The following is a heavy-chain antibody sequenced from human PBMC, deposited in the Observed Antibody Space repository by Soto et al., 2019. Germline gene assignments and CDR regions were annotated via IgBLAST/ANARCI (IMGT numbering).Heavy chain of an antibody. J-gene: IGHJ4*02. CDR3: ATCGSDGSYSDN. CDR2: INPTDGTT. D-gene: IGHD1-26*01. Sequence: QVQLLQSGAQLRKPGTSVKVSGETSGYTFISYYINLGRLAPGQGLEWMGVINPTDGTTTCAQQVQGILTMTSDTSTSTLYMGLTSLRYEATAVYYGATCGSDGSYSDNWGQGALVAVSS. V-gene: IGHV1-46*01. CDR1: GYTFISYY.